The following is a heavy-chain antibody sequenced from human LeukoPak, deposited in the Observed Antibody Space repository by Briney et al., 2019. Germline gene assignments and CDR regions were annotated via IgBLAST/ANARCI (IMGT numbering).Heavy chain of an antibody. V-gene: IGHV3-21*01. J-gene: IGHJ4*02. CDR1: GFTFSSYS. Sequence: GGSLRLSCAASGFTFSSYSMNWARQAPGKGLEWVSSISSSSSYIYYADSVKGRFTISRDNAKNSLYLQMNSLRAEDTAVYYCAREGVAGSGDYWGQGTLVTVSS. CDR3: AREGVAGSGDY. D-gene: IGHD6-19*01. CDR2: ISSSSSYI.